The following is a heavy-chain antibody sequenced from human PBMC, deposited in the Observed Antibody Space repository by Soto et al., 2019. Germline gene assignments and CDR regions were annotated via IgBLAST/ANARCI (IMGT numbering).Heavy chain of an antibody. V-gene: IGHV3-23*01. CDR3: ARRSSGWYVDY. Sequence: EVQLLESGGGLVQPGGSLRLSCAASGFTFSSYAMSWVRQAPGKGLEWVSAISGSGGSTYYADSVKGRFTISRDNSKTPLYLQMNRLRAGDTAVYYCARRSSGWYVDYWGQGTLVAVSS. D-gene: IGHD6-19*01. CDR2: ISGSGGST. CDR1: GFTFSSYA. J-gene: IGHJ4*02.